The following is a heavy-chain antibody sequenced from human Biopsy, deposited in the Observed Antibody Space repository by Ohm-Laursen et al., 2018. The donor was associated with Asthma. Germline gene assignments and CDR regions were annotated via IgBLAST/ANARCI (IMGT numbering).Heavy chain of an antibody. CDR3: AAGRTSLQGESLI. CDR1: GVALSGYT. CDR2: IVFASGAT. Sequence: SVKVSCNASGVALSGYTFEWVRQARGLGLEWIAWIVFASGATNYAHNFQDRLTVTRDMSAGSVSMELRGLSSTDTAVYYCAAGRTSLQGESLIWGQGTLVSVSS. V-gene: IGHV1-58*01. D-gene: IGHD2/OR15-2a*01. J-gene: IGHJ4*01.